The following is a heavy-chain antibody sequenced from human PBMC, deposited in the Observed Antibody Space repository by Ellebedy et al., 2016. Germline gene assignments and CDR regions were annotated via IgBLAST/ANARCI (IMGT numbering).Heavy chain of an antibody. D-gene: IGHD4-17*01. CDR3: TRGPDYAKTGY. Sequence: SETLSLXXAVYGGSFSGYYWSWIRQPPGKGLEWIGEINHSGSTNYIPSLKSRVTISVDTSKNQFSLKLSSVTVADTAVYYCTRGPDYAKTGYWGQGTPVTVSS. J-gene: IGHJ4*02. CDR2: INHSGST. CDR1: GGSFSGYY. V-gene: IGHV4-34*01.